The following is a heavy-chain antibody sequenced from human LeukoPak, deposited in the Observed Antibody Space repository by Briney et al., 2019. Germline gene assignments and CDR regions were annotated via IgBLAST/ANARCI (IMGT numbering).Heavy chain of an antibody. V-gene: IGHV3-23*01. D-gene: IGHD3-10*01. J-gene: IGHJ4*02. Sequence: GGSLRLSCAASGFTFSSYAMSWVRQAPGKGLEWVSAISGSGGSTYYADSVKGRFTISRDNSKNTLYLQMNSLRAEDTAVYYCANSLMVRGVMTNFDYWGQGTLVTISS. CDR1: GFTFSSYA. CDR2: ISGSGGST. CDR3: ANSLMVRGVMTNFDY.